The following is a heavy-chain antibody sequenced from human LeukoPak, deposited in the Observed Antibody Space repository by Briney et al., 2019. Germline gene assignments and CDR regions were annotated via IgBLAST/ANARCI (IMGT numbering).Heavy chain of an antibody. Sequence: PGGSLRLSCAASGFTFSTTYMNWVRQAPGKGLEWVSVISSGGTTYYADSVKGRFTISRDNAKNSLYLQMNSLRGEDTAFFYCVKDIAGAATTPFDCWGQGTLVTVSS. V-gene: IGHV3-53*05. D-gene: IGHD2-15*01. J-gene: IGHJ4*02. CDR1: GFTFSTTY. CDR2: ISSGGTT. CDR3: VKDIAGAATTPFDC.